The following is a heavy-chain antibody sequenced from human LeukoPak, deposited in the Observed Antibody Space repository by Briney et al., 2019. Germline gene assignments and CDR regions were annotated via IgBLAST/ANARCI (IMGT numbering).Heavy chain of an antibody. V-gene: IGHV3-74*01. CDR2: IDSDGSST. J-gene: IGHJ4*02. CDR3: ARGSYCSSTTCGNFDC. D-gene: IGHD2-2*01. Sequence: PGGSLRLSCAASGFTFSSYWMHWVRQAPGKGLVWVSRIDSDGSSTSYADSVKGRFTISRDNAKNTLYLQMNSLSAEDTAVYYCARGSYCSSTTCGNFDCWGQGTLVTVSS. CDR1: GFTFSSYW.